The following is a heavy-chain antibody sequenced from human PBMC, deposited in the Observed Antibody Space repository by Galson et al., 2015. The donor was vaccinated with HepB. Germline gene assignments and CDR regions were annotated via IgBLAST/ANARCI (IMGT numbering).Heavy chain of an antibody. CDR3: ARPRGYGGNVPYGY. Sequence: SVKVSCKASGYTFTSYAMHWVRQAPGQRLEWMGWINAGNGNTKYSQKFQGRVTITRDTSASTAYMELSSLRSEDTAVYYCARPRGYGGNVPYGYWGQGTLVTVSS. CDR2: INAGNGNT. CDR1: GYTFTSYA. D-gene: IGHD4-23*01. J-gene: IGHJ4*02. V-gene: IGHV1-3*01.